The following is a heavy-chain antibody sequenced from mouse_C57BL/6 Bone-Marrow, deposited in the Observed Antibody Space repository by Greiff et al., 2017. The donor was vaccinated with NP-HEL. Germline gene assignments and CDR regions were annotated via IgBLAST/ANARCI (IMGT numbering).Heavy chain of an antibody. Sequence: VQLQQSGAELVKPGASVKLSCTASGFNIKDYYMHWVKQRTEQGLEWIGRIDPEDGETKYASKFQGKATITADTSSNTAYLQLSSLTSEDTAVYYCARCYYGNYGDYFDYWGQGTTLTVSS. D-gene: IGHD2-1*01. CDR3: ARCYYGNYGDYFDY. CDR1: GFNIKDYY. V-gene: IGHV14-2*01. CDR2: IDPEDGET. J-gene: IGHJ2*01.